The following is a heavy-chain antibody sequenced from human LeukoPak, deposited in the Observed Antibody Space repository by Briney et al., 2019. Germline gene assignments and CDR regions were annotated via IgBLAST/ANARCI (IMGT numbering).Heavy chain of an antibody. J-gene: IGHJ4*02. CDR1: NFSISSGYY. V-gene: IGHV4-38-2*02. Sequence: PSETLSPTCNVSNFSISSGYYWGWIRKPQGKGLAWIGSVYHSGSTYYNPSLKSRVTISVDTSKNQFSLKLKSVTAADTAVYYCARDKDYYGSSGYLYWGQGILVTVSS. CDR3: ARDKDYYGSSGYLY. CDR2: VYHSGST. D-gene: IGHD3-22*01.